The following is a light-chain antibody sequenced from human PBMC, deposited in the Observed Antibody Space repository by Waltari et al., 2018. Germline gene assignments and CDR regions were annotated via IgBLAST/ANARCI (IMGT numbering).Light chain of an antibody. CDR2: DAS. CDR1: QSVSSY. Sequence: EIVLIQSPATLSLSPGERATLSCRASQSVSSYLAWYQQKPGQAPRLLIYDASNRATGIPARFSGGGSGTDFTLTISSLEPEDFAVYYCQQRKTFGPGTKVDIK. J-gene: IGKJ3*01. CDR3: QQRKT. V-gene: IGKV3-11*01.